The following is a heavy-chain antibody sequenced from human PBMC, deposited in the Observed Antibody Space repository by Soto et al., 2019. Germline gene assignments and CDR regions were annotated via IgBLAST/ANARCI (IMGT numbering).Heavy chain of an antibody. D-gene: IGHD3-22*01. V-gene: IGHV1-46*03. J-gene: IGHJ4*02. CDR1: GYTFTSYY. Sequence: QVQLVQSGAEVKKPGASVKVSCKASGYTFTSYYMHWVRQAPGQGLEWMGIINPSGGSTSYAQKFQGRVTMTRDTSTSTVYMELSSLRSEDTVVYYCARDRNYYDSSGYRPPALGYWGQGTLVTVSS. CDR2: INPSGGST. CDR3: ARDRNYYDSSGYRPPALGY.